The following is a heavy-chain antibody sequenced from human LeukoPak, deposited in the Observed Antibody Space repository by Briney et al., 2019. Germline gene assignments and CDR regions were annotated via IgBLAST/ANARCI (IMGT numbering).Heavy chain of an antibody. D-gene: IGHD3-3*01. CDR3: ARADYDFWSGPFDNYYYYGMDV. J-gene: IGHJ6*02. V-gene: IGHV4-30-2*01. CDR1: GGSISSGGYS. CDR2: IYHSGST. Sequence: SQTLSLTCAVSGGSISSGGYSWSWIRQPPGKGLEWIGYIYHSGSTYYNPSLKSRVTISVDRSKNQFSLKLSSVTAADTAVYYCARADYDFWSGPFDNYYYYGMDVWGQGTTVTVSS.